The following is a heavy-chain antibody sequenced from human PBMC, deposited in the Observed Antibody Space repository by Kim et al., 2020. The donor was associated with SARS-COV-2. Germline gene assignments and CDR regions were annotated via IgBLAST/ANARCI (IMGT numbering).Heavy chain of an antibody. CDR3: ARAAVIRAWYVPS. V-gene: IGHV4-34*01. D-gene: IGHD6-19*01. J-gene: IGHJ5*01. Sequence: SETLSLTCAVYGGSFSGYFWNWIRQPPGEGLEWIGEINDGGTTNYNPSLKSRVTISVHTSKNKFSLKLSSVTAADAAVYYCARAAVIRAWYVPSWS. CDR2: INDGGTT. CDR1: GGSFSGYF.